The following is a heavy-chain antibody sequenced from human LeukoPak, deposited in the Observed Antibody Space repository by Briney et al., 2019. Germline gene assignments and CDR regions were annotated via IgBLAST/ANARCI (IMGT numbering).Heavy chain of an antibody. V-gene: IGHV3-7*03. J-gene: IGHJ5*02. CDR1: GFPFITFW. CDR2: IKQDGSER. CDR3: ARGASSSP. Sequence: GGSLSLSCDAPGFPFITFWMTGARRVPGKGLEWVANIKQDGSERNYVDSGKGRFTISRDNAKNSLYLQMNSLRAEDTAVYYCARGASSSPWGQGTLVTVSS. D-gene: IGHD6-13*01.